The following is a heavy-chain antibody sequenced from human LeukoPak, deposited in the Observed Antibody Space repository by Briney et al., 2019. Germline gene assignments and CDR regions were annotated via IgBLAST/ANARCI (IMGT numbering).Heavy chain of an antibody. V-gene: IGHV3-15*01. CDR2: IKSKTDGGTT. Sequence: GGSLRLSCAASGFIFSNAWMSWVRQAPGKGLEWVGRIKSKTDGGTTDYAAPVKGRFTISRDDSKNTLYLQMNSLKTEDTAVYYCTTVKYSGSRRVFDYWGQGTLVTVSS. CDR3: TTVKYSGSRRVFDY. J-gene: IGHJ4*02. D-gene: IGHD1-26*01. CDR1: GFIFSNAW.